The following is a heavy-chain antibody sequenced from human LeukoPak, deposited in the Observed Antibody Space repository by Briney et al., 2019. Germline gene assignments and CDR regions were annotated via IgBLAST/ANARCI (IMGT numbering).Heavy chain of an antibody. Sequence: GRPLCLFCAASGYSVSSNYKGWRGRDQGRGRWWPSVFYSGGSTYYADSEKGRFTICRDNSKNTLYLQMNSLRDEETAVYYCARVLAPVGNVDYWGQGTLVTVSS. CDR2: FYSGGST. CDR3: ARVLAPVGNVDY. J-gene: IGHJ4*02. D-gene: IGHD1-26*01. CDR1: GYSVSSNY. V-gene: IGHV3-53*01.